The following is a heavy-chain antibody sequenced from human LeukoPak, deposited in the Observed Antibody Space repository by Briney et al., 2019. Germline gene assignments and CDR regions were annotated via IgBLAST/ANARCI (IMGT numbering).Heavy chain of an antibody. Sequence: GGSLRLSCAASGFTFSSYGMHWVRQAPGKGLEWVAFIRYDGSNKYYADSVKGRFTISRDNSKNTLCLQMNSLRAEDTAVYYCAKTYGDYLSSWFDPWGQGTLVTVSS. CDR2: IRYDGSNK. CDR1: GFTFSSYG. V-gene: IGHV3-30*02. CDR3: AKTYGDYLSSWFDP. J-gene: IGHJ5*02. D-gene: IGHD4-17*01.